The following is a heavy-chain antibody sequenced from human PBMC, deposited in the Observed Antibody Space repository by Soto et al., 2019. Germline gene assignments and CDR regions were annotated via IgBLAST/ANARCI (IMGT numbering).Heavy chain of an antibody. D-gene: IGHD3-10*01. V-gene: IGHV3-30*18. CDR1: GFTFSDFS. CDR2: ISYDGSKQ. CDR3: VKDQVIKDIYYYYGMDV. J-gene: IGHJ6*02. Sequence: QMQLVESGGGVVQPGRSLRLSCAGSGFTFSDFSMHWVRQAPGKGLEWVAFISYDGSKQYYADSVKGRFTISRDNSKNTLYLEMNSLRAEDTGMYHCVKDQVIKDIYYYYGMDVWGQGTTVTVSS.